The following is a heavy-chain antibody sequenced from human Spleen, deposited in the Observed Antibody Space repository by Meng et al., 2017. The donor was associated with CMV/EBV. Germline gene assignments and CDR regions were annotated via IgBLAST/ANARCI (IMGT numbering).Heavy chain of an antibody. V-gene: IGHV4-61*01. CDR1: GGSDSSGNYY. Sequence: SGGSDSSGNYYWSWIRQHPGKGLEWIGEIYHSGSTNYNPSLKSRVTTSVDKSKNQFSLKLSSVTAADTAVYYCARAQDGVVGAIKDYWGQGTLVTVSS. CDR2: IYHSGST. J-gene: IGHJ4*02. D-gene: IGHD1-26*01. CDR3: ARAQDGVVGAIKDY.